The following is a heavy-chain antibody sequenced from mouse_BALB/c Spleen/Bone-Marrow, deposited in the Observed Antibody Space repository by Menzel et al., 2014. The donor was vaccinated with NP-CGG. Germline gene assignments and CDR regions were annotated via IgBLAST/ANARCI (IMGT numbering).Heavy chain of an antibody. CDR3: GTGGGNYGMDY. J-gene: IGHJ4*01. V-gene: IGHV1-37*01. CDR1: GYSFTGNF. D-gene: IGHD2-14*01. CDR2: INPYNGDT. Sequence: EVKLMESGPELVKPGASVKISCKASGYSFTGNFMNWVKQSHGKSLEWIGRINPYNGDTFYNQKFKGKATLTADKSSATAHMELLSLTSEDSAVYYCGTGGGNYGMDYWGQETSVTVSS.